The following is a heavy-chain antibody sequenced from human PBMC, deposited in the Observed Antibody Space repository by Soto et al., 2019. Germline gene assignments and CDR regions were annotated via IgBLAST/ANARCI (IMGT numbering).Heavy chain of an antibody. CDR1: GDSISSSGYY. Sequence: SETLSLTCSVSGDSISSSGYYWSWIRQRPGKGLEWIGNIYYSGSSYNNPSLKSRVTISVSTSKNQFSLNLRSVTAADTAVYYCARDSDYYSSGSFDYWGQGTLVTVS. CDR3: ARDSDYYSSGSFDY. V-gene: IGHV4-31*03. D-gene: IGHD3-10*01. CDR2: IYYSGSS. J-gene: IGHJ4*02.